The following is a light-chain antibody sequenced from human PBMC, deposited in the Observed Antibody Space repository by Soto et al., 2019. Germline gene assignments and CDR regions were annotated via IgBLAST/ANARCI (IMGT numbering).Light chain of an antibody. V-gene: IGKV1-5*03. J-gene: IGKJ1*01. CDR3: QKYNSLWT. Sequence: DIQMTQSPSTLSASVGDRVTITCRASQSISSWLAWYQQKPGKAPKLLIYKASSLESGVPSRFSGSGSGTEFTLTINSLQPDDFASYYCQKYNSLWTFGQGTKVEIK. CDR2: KAS. CDR1: QSISSW.